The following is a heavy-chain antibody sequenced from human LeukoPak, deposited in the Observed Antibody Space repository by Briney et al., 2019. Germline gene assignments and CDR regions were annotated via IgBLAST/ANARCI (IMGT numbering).Heavy chain of an antibody. V-gene: IGHV3-23*01. CDR2: ISGSAGGT. J-gene: IGHJ4*02. D-gene: IGHD3-22*01. CDR3: AKRGVVIRVILVGFHKEAYYFDS. CDR1: GITLSNYG. Sequence: GGALRLSCAVSGITLSNYGMSWVRQAPGKGLEWVAGISGSAGGTNYADSVKGRFTISRDNSKNTLYLQMNRLRAEDTAVYFCAKRGVVIRVILVGFHKEAYYFDSWGQGALVTVSS.